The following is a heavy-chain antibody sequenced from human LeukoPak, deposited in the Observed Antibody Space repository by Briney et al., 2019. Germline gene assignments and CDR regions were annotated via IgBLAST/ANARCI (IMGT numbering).Heavy chain of an antibody. CDR3: AKGRVWFGELLFTMDV. Sequence: PGGSLRLSCAASGFTFSSYAMSWVRQAPGKGLEWVSAISGSGGSTYYADSVKGRFTISRENSKNTLYLQMNSLRGEDTAVYYCAKGRVWFGELLFTMDVWGQGTTVTVSS. CDR1: GFTFSSYA. CDR2: ISGSGGST. J-gene: IGHJ6*02. V-gene: IGHV3-23*01. D-gene: IGHD3-10*01.